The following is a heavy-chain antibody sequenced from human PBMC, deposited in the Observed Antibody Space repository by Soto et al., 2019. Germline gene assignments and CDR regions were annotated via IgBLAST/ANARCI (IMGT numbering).Heavy chain of an antibody. D-gene: IGHD4-17*01. V-gene: IGHV4-39*01. CDR1: GGSISSSSYY. Sequence: QLQLQESGPGLVKPSETLSLTCTVSGGSISSSSYYWGWIRQPPGKGLEWIGSIYYSGSTYYNPSLKSRVTISVDTSKNQFSLKLSSVTAADTAVYYCASLNYGDSSTGFDLWGRGTLVTVSS. J-gene: IGHJ2*01. CDR3: ASLNYGDSSTGFDL. CDR2: IYYSGST.